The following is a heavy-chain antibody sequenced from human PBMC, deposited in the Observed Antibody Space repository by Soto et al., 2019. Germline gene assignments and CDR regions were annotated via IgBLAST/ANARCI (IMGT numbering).Heavy chain of an antibody. CDR2: INQDGSER. CDR1: GFTFTRYS. Sequence: GGSLRLSCAASGFTFTRYSMNWVRQAPGKGLEWVANINQDGSERYYVDSVRGRFTISRDNVENSLYLQLNSLRPEDTAVYYCAVYGYGVSAAAYWGQGTLVTVSS. D-gene: IGHD4-17*01. V-gene: IGHV3-7*03. CDR3: AVYGYGVSAAAY. J-gene: IGHJ4*02.